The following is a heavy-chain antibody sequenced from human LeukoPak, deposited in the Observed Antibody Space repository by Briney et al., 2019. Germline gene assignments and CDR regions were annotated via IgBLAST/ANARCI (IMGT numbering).Heavy chain of an antibody. CDR1: GGSISSGGYY. V-gene: IGHV4-31*03. CDR2: IYYSGST. CDR3: AREDPQTTVPEGMDV. J-gene: IGHJ6*02. Sequence: SQTLSLTCTVSGGSISSGGYYWSWIRQHPGKGLEWIGYIYYSGSTYYNPSLKSRVTISVDTSKNQFSLQLRSVTAADTAVYYCAREDPQTTVPEGMDVWGQGTTVTVSS. D-gene: IGHD4-17*01.